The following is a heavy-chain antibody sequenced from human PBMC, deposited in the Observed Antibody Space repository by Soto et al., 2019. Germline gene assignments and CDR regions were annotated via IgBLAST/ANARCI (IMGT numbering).Heavy chain of an antibody. CDR1: GGTLSSYT. D-gene: IGHD3-22*01. CDR2: IIPILGIA. V-gene: IGHV1-69*02. CDR3: ARVTYYYDSSGYYYFDY. J-gene: IGHJ4*02. Sequence: QVQLVQSGAEVKKPGSSVKVSCKASGGTLSSYTISWVRQAPGQGLEWMGRIIPILGIANYAQKFQGRVTITADKSTSTAYMELSSLRSEDTAVYYCARVTYYYDSSGYYYFDYWGQGTLVTVSS.